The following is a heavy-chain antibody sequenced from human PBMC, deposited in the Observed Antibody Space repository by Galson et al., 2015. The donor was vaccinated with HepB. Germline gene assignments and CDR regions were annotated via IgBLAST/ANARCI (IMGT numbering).Heavy chain of an antibody. CDR3: ARGRSSSGPPYYYYGIDV. CDR2: ISSSSSYI. Sequence: SLRLSCAASGFTFSSYSMNWVRQAPGKGLEWVSSISSSSSYIYYADSVKGRFTISRDNAKNSLYLQMNSLRAEDTAVYYCARGRSSSGPPYYYYGIDVWGQGTTVTVSS. J-gene: IGHJ6*02. D-gene: IGHD6-19*01. CDR1: GFTFSSYS. V-gene: IGHV3-21*01.